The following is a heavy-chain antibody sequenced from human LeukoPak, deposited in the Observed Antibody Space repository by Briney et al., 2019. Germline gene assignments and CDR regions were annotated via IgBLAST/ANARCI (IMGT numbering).Heavy chain of an antibody. V-gene: IGHV1-69*13. J-gene: IGHJ4*02. Sequence: SVKVSCKASGGTFSSYAISWVRQAPGQGLEWMGGIIPIFGTANYAQKFQGRVTITADESTSTAYMELSSLRSEDTAVYYCASGKRQTVYEFDYWAREPWSPSPQ. CDR2: IIPIFGTA. D-gene: IGHD2/OR15-2a*01. CDR1: GGTFSSYA. CDR3: ASGKRQTVYEFDY.